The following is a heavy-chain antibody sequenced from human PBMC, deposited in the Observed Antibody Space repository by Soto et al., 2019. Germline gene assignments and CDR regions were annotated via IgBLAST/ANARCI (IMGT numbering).Heavy chain of an antibody. Sequence: QVQLQQWGAGLLKPSETLSLTCAVYGGSFSGYYWSWIRQPPGKGLEWIGEINHSGSTNYNPSLKSRVTISVDTSKNQFSLKLSSVTAADTAVYYCARNHDGDYGDDAAVVDYWGQGTLVTVSS. V-gene: IGHV4-34*01. CDR3: ARNHDGDYGDDAAVVDY. CDR1: GGSFSGYY. J-gene: IGHJ4*02. D-gene: IGHD4-17*01. CDR2: INHSGST.